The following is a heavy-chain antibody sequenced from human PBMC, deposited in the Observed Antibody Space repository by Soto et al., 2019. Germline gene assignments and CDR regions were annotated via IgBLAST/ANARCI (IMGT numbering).Heavy chain of an antibody. D-gene: IGHD3-22*01. CDR2: ISGSGGYT. J-gene: IGHJ4*02. V-gene: IGHV3-23*01. CDR1: GFSFSNYA. Sequence: GGSLRLSCTASGFSFSNYAVTWVRQAPGKGLEWVSAISGSGGYTYYADSVKGRFTISRDNSKNTLYLQMNSLRAEDTAVYYCATYTMIVYNWGQGTLVTVSS. CDR3: ATYTMIVYN.